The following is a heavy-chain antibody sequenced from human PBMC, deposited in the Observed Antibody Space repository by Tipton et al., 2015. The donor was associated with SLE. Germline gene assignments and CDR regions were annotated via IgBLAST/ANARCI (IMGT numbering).Heavy chain of an antibody. V-gene: IGHV3-74*01. D-gene: IGHD2-8*02. CDR2: IYSDGSST. CDR3: GTTSTDYGMDV. CDR1: GFNFDNYG. J-gene: IGHJ6*02. Sequence: SLRLSCAASGFNFDNYGMSWVRQAPGKGLVWVSRIYSDGSSTNYADSVKGRFTISRDNAKSTLYLQMNSLRAEDTAVYYCGTTSTDYGMDVWGQGTTVTVSS.